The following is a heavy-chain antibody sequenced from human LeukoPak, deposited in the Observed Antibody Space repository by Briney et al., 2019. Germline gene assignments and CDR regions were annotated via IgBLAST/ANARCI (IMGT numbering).Heavy chain of an antibody. V-gene: IGHV4-34*01. CDR1: GGSSSGYY. Sequence: SETLSLTCAVYGGSSSGYYWSWIRQPPGKGLEWIGEINHSGSTNYNPSLKSRVTISVDTSKNQFPLKLSSVTAADTAVYYCARGRRLYYDSRWIPTPYYYYYYMDVWGKGTTVTVSS. J-gene: IGHJ6*03. CDR3: ARGRRLYYDSRWIPTPYYYYYYMDV. CDR2: INHSGST. D-gene: IGHD3-22*01.